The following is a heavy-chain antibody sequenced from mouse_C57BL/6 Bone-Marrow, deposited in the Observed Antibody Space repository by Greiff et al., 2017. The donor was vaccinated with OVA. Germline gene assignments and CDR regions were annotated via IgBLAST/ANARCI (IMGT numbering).Heavy chain of an antibody. Sequence: EVMLVESGAELLRPGASVKLSCTASGFNIKDDYMHWVKQRPEQGLEWIGWIDPENGDTEYASKFQGKATITADTSSNTAYLQLSSLTSEDTAVYYCTTGITTVVATDYYAMDYWGQGTSVTVSS. D-gene: IGHD1-1*01. CDR2: IDPENGDT. J-gene: IGHJ4*01. CDR3: TTGITTVVATDYYAMDY. CDR1: GFNIKDDY. V-gene: IGHV14-4*01.